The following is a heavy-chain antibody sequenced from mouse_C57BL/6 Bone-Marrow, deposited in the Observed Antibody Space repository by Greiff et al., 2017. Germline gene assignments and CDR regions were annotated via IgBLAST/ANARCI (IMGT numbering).Heavy chain of an antibody. CDR1: GYTFTDYY. CDR2: INPNNGGT. V-gene: IGHV1-26*01. Sequence: EVKLQQSGPELVKPGASVKISCKASGYTFTDYYMNWVKQSHGKSLEWIGDINPNNGGTSYNQKFKGKATLTVDKSSSTAYMELRSLTSEDSAVYYCARYDGYYLYAMDYWGQGTSVTVSS. CDR3: ARYDGYYLYAMDY. J-gene: IGHJ4*01. D-gene: IGHD2-3*01.